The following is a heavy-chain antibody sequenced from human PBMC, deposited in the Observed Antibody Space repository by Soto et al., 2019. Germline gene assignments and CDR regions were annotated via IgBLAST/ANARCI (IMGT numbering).Heavy chain of an antibody. CDR2: IKTKTDGGTT. J-gene: IGHJ2*01. D-gene: IGHD3-16*01. V-gene: IGHV3-15*01. CDR3: TTGTDYGYFDI. CDR1: GFTFSNAC. Sequence: GGSLRLSCAASGFTFSNACMSWVRQAPGKGLEWVGRIKTKTDGGTTDYAAPVKGRVTISRDDSKNMLCVQMTSLKTEDTAVYYCTTGTDYGYFDIWGRGTLVTVSS.